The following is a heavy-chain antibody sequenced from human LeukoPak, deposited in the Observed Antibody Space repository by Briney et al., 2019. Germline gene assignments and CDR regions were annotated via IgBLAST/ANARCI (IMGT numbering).Heavy chain of an antibody. CDR3: ARVRGFVVVPAAMTGRAFDI. D-gene: IGHD2-2*01. V-gene: IGHV1-2*02. CDR1: GYTFTGYY. Sequence: ASVKVSCKASGYTFTGYYMHWVRQAPGQGLEWMGWINPNSGGTNYAQKFQGRVTMTRDTSISTAYMELSRLRSDDTAVYYCARVRGFVVVPAAMTGRAFDIWGQGTMVTVSS. J-gene: IGHJ3*02. CDR2: INPNSGGT.